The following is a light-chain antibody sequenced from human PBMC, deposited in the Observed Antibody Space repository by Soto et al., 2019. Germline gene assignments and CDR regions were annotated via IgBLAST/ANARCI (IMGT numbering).Light chain of an antibody. CDR3: QQYTSYSWT. V-gene: IGKV3-20*01. Sequence: EIVLTQSPDILSLSPGERATLSCRASQTVTSSYFAWYQQRPGQAPRLLIYGTSSRATGIPDRFSGSGSGTDFTLTISSLDPEDFATYYCQQYTSYSWTFGQGTKVDIK. CDR2: GTS. J-gene: IGKJ1*01. CDR1: QTVTSSY.